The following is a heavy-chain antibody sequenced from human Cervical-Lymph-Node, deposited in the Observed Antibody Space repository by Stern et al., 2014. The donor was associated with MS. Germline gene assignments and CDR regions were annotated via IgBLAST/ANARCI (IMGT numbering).Heavy chain of an antibody. CDR1: GYTFTGYY. V-gene: IGHV1-2*06. D-gene: IGHD3-10*01. CDR3: ARASTQQLPGRVVRGRVEYFQH. J-gene: IGHJ1*01. CDR2: INPNSGGT. Sequence: QVQLVQSGAEVKKPGASVKVSCKASGYTFTGYYMHWVRQAPGQGLEWMGRINPNSGGTNYAQKFQGRVTMTRDTSISTAYMELSRLRSDDTAVYYCARASTQQLPGRVVRGRVEYFQHWGQGTLVTVSS.